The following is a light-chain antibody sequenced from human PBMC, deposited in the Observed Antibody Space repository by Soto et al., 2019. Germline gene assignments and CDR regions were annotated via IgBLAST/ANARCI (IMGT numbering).Light chain of an antibody. J-gene: IGLJ1*01. CDR2: EVS. Sequence: QSALTQPPSVSGSPGQSVTISCSGTSSDVGSYNRVSWYQQPPGTAPTLMIYEVSNRPSGVPDRFSGSKSGNTASLTISGLQAEDEADYYCSSFTSSSTYGFGTVTKLTVL. V-gene: IGLV2-18*02. CDR1: SSDVGSYNR. CDR3: SSFTSSSTYG.